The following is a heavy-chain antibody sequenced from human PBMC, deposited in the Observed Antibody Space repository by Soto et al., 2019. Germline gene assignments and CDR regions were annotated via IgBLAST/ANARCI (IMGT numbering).Heavy chain of an antibody. CDR3: ARDNGSTIGYSSSWVFDY. D-gene: IGHD6-13*01. J-gene: IGHJ4*02. CDR1: GFTFSDYY. V-gene: IGHV3-11*01. CDR2: ISSSGSTI. Sequence: PGGSLRLSCAASGFTFSDYYMSWIRQAPGKGLEWVSYISSSGSTIYYADSVKGRFTISRDNAKNSLYLQMNSLRAEDTAVYYCARDNGSTIGYSSSWVFDYWGQGTLVTVSS.